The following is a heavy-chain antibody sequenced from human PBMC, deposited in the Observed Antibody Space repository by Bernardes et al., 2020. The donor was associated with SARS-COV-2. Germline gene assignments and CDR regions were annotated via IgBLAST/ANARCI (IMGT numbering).Heavy chain of an antibody. CDR1: GGSISSYY. D-gene: IGHD2-8*02. V-gene: IGHV4-59*08. CDR3: ARRGTGGASFDY. CDR2: IYYSGST. J-gene: IGHJ4*02. Sequence: ETLSLTCTVSGGSISSYYWSWIRQPPGKGLEWIGFIYYSGSTNYNPSLKSRVTISVDTSKNQFSLKLSSVTAADMAVYYCARRGTGGASFDYWGQGTLVTVSS.